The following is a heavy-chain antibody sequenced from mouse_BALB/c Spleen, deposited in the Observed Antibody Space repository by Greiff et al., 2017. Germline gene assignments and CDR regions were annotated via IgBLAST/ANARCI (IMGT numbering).Heavy chain of an antibody. V-gene: IGHV1-54*01. J-gene: IGHJ1*01. CDR2: INPGSGGT. CDR3: ARGDYGSSLYWYFDV. Sequence: QVQRVESGAELVRPGTSVKVSCKASGYAFTNYLIEWVKQRPGQGLEWIGVINPGSGGTNYNEKFKGKATLTADKSSSTAYMQLSSLTSDDSAVYFCARGDYGSSLYWYFDVWGAGTTVTVSS. D-gene: IGHD1-1*01. CDR1: GYAFTNYL.